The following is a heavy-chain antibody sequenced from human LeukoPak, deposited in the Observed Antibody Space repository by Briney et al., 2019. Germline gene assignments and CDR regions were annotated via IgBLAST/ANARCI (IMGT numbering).Heavy chain of an antibody. V-gene: IGHV3-21*01. CDR1: GFTFSSYS. CDR2: ISSSSSYI. D-gene: IGHD1-1*01. Sequence: PGGSLRLSCAASGFTFSSYSMNWVRQAPGKGLEWVSSISSSSSYIYYAGSVKGRFTISRDNAKNSLYLQMNSLRAEDTAVYYCARDLNEYDAFDIWGQGTMVTVSS. CDR3: ARDLNEYDAFDI. J-gene: IGHJ3*02.